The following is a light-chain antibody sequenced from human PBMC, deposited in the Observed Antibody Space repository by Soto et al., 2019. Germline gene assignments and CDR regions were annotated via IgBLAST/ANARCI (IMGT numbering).Light chain of an antibody. CDR2: DAT. J-gene: IGKJ2*01. CDR1: RSISRW. V-gene: IGKV1-5*01. Sequence: DIPMTQSPSTLSASVGDRATITCRASRSISRWLAWYQQKPGSAPKLLIYDATILESGVPSRFSGTESGTEFTLTVSSLQPDDFATYYCQQYDSYPYTFGQGTKLEMK. CDR3: QQYDSYPYT.